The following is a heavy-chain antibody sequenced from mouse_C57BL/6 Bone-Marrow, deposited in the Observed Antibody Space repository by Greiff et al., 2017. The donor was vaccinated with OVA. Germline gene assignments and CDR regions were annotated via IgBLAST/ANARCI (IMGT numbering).Heavy chain of an antibody. CDR2: IYPGSGST. V-gene: IGHV1-55*01. Sequence: VQLQQPGAELVKPGASVKMSCKASGYTFTSYWITWVKQRPGQGLEWIGDIYPGSGSTNYNEKFKSKATLTVDKSSSTAYMELRSLTSEDSAVYYCAGGRGAYWGQGTLVTVSA. CDR3: AGGRGAY. J-gene: IGHJ3*01. CDR1: GYTFTSYW.